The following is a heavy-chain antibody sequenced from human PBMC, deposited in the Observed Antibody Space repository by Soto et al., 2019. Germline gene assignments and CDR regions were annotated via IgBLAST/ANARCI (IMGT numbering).Heavy chain of an antibody. V-gene: IGHV3-7*05. D-gene: IGHD6-13*01. CDR2: INRDGSKK. CDR3: ARDVSPESSSLYLDAFDI. Sequence: EVQLEESGGDLVQPGGSLRLSCAASGFTLSAYWMPWVRQAPGKGLERVANINRDGSKKSYLDSLRGRFTISRDNVGNSLYRQRDGLRADDKALYYCARDVSPESSSLYLDAFDIWGQGTMVSVSS. CDR1: GFTLSAYW. J-gene: IGHJ3*02.